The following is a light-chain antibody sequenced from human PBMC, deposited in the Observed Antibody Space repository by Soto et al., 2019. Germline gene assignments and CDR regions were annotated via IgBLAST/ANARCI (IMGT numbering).Light chain of an antibody. V-gene: IGKV1-5*03. J-gene: IGKJ1*01. CDR2: QAS. CDR1: QSISGW. Sequence: DIQMTQSPPTLSASVGDRVTITCRASQSISGWLAWYQQKPGKAANLLIYQASTLESGVPSRFSGSGSGTEFTLTISSLQPDDFATYHCQQHNTYSRTFGQGTKVDIK. CDR3: QQHNTYSRT.